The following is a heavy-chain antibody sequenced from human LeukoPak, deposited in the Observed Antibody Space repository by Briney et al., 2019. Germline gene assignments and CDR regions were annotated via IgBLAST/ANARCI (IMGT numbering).Heavy chain of an antibody. Sequence: GGSLRLSCAASGFTFSSYGMHWVRQAPGKGLEWVAFIRYDGSNKYYADSVKGRFTISRDNSKNTLYLQMNSLRAEDTAVYYCARGAYDILTGYYRPDAFDIWGQGTMVTVSS. V-gene: IGHV3-30*02. CDR1: GFTFSSYG. D-gene: IGHD3-9*01. CDR2: IRYDGSNK. CDR3: ARGAYDILTGYYRPDAFDI. J-gene: IGHJ3*02.